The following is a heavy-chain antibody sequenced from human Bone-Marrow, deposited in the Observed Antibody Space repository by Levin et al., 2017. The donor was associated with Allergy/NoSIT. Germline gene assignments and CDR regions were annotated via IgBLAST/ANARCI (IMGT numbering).Heavy chain of an antibody. CDR3: ANGGLNTYYDFWSGYQISDY. CDR1: GFTFSSYA. J-gene: IGHJ4*02. Sequence: GESLKISCAASGFTFSSYAMSWVRQAPGKGLEWVSAISGSGGSTYYADSVKGRFTISRDNSKNTLYLQMNSLRAEDTAVYYCANGGLNTYYDFWSGYQISDYWGQGTLVTVSS. V-gene: IGHV3-23*01. D-gene: IGHD3-3*01. CDR2: ISGSGGST.